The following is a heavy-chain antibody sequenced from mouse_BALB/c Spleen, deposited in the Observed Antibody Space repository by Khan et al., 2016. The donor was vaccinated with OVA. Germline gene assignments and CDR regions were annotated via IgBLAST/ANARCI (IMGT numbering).Heavy chain of an antibody. CDR1: GFNIKDYY. J-gene: IGHJ3*01. CDR3: ARRGYGNDWFAY. V-gene: IGHV14-1*02. D-gene: IGHD2-1*01. CDR2: IDPENGNT. Sequence: EVQLQQSGAELVRPGALVKLSCKASGFNIKDYYLIWVKQRPEQGLEWIGWIDPENGNTIYDPKFQGKASITADTSSNTAYLQLSSLTFEDTAVYYCARRGYGNDWFAYWGQGTLVTVSA.